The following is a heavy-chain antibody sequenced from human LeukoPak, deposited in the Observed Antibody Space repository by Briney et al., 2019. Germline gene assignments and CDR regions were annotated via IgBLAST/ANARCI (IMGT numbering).Heavy chain of an antibody. CDR2: IYYSGST. Sequence: SETLSLTCTVSGGSIGTYYWSWIRQPPGKGLEWIGYIYYSGSTNYNPSLKSRVTISVDTSKNQFSLKVSSVTAADTAVYYCARDGRPYFDYWGLGTLVIVSS. J-gene: IGHJ4*02. CDR1: GGSIGTYY. D-gene: IGHD1-26*01. V-gene: IGHV4-59*12. CDR3: ARDGRPYFDY.